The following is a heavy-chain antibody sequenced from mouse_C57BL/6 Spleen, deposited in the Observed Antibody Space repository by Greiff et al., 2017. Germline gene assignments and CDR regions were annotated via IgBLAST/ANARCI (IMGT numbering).Heavy chain of an antibody. V-gene: IGHV1-69*01. CDR3: ARSNYYGSSE. D-gene: IGHD1-1*01. Sequence: QVQLQQPGAELVMPGASVKLSCKASGYTFTSYWMHWVKQRPGQGLEWIGEIDPTDSSTNYNQKFKGKSTLTVDKTSSTAYMQLSSLTSDVSAVYYCARSNYYGSSEWGQGTTRTVPS. CDR2: IDPTDSST. CDR1: GYTFTSYW. J-gene: IGHJ2*01.